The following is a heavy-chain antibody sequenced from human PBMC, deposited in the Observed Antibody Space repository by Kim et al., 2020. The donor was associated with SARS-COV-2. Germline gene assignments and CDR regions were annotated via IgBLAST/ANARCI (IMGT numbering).Heavy chain of an antibody. V-gene: IGHV3-15*01. Sequence: GRLTISRDDSKNTLYLQMNSLKTEDTAVYYCTTPNYYDSSGYYYVGTFDYWGQGTLVTVSS. J-gene: IGHJ4*02. CDR3: TTPNYYDSSGYYYVGTFDY. D-gene: IGHD3-22*01.